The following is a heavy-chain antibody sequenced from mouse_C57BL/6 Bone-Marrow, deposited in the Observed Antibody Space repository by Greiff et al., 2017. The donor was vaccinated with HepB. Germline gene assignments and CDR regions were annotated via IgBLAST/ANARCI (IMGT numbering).Heavy chain of an antibody. CDR1: GYTFTSYG. D-gene: IGHD3-3*01. V-gene: IGHV1-81*01. CDR2: IYPRSGNT. J-gene: IGHJ2*01. Sequence: QVQLKQSGAELARPGASVKLSCKASGYTFTSYGISWVKQRTGQGLEWIGEIYPRSGNTYYNEKFKGKATLTADKSSSTAYMELRSLTSEDSAVYFCAREGDGSYFDYWGQGTTLTVSS. CDR3: AREGDGSYFDY.